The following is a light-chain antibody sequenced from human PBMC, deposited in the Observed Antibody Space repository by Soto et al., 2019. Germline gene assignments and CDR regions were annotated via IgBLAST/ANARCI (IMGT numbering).Light chain of an antibody. Sequence: EIVLTQSPATLSLSPGERATLSCRASQSVGTYFAWYQQKPGQDPRLLIYDASNRATGIPARFSGSGSGTEFTLTIRSLEPEDFAVYYCQQSRSLPLTFGGGTNVEIK. CDR2: DAS. CDR3: QQSRSLPLT. J-gene: IGKJ4*01. CDR1: QSVGTY. V-gene: IGKV3-11*01.